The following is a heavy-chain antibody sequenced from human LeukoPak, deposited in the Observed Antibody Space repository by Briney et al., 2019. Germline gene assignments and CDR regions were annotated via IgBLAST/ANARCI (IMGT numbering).Heavy chain of an antibody. D-gene: IGHD2-2*01. V-gene: IGHV1-69*13. CDR2: IIPIFGTA. J-gene: IGHJ6*02. CDR1: GGTFISYA. CDR3: ARESSTRNGMDV. Sequence: ASVKVSCKASGGTFISYAISWVRQAPGQGLEWMGGIIPIFGTANNAQKFQGRVTITADESTSTAYMELSSLRSEDTAVYYCARESSTRNGMDVWGQGTTVTVSS.